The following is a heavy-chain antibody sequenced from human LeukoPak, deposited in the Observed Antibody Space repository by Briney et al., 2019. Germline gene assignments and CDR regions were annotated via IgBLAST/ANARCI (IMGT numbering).Heavy chain of an antibody. Sequence: GGSLILSCSASGFTFRSYAMPWVRQAPGKGLEYVSAISGNGDSTYYADSVKGTFTISRDNSKNTLYLQRSSLRAEDTAVYYCVKGGIAAAVNYFDYWGRGTLVTVSS. J-gene: IGHJ4*02. V-gene: IGHV3-64D*06. CDR2: ISGNGDST. D-gene: IGHD6-13*01. CDR3: VKGGIAAAVNYFDY. CDR1: GFTFRSYA.